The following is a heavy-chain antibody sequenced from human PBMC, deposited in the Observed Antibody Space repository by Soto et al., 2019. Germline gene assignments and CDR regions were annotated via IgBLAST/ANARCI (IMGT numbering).Heavy chain of an antibody. V-gene: IGHV3-23*01. CDR2: ISGSGART. J-gene: IGHJ4*02. Sequence: EVQLLESGGGLVQPGGSLRLSCAASGFTFSSYAMSWVRQAPGKGLEWVSAISGSGARTYYADSVKGRFTISRDNSKNTLYLQLNSLRAEDTALYYRAKPVTSGHCCDCWGQGTLVTVSS. CDR3: AKPVTSGHCCDC. D-gene: IGHD2-21*02. CDR1: GFTFSSYA.